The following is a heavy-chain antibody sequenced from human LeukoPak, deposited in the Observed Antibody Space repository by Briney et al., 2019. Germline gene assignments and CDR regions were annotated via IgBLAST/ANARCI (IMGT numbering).Heavy chain of an antibody. CDR2: NSAYHGDT. Sequence: ASVKVSCKASGYTFSNYEVGFNWVRQAPGQGPESMGWNSAYHGDTNYAQKFDGRVTTTTEASTNTAHLELRNLRSDDTAVYYCARESVGRSFDYWGQATQVTVSS. CDR3: ARESVGRSFDY. J-gene: IGHJ4*02. D-gene: IGHD1-26*01. CDR1: GYTFSNYEVG. V-gene: IGHV1-18*01.